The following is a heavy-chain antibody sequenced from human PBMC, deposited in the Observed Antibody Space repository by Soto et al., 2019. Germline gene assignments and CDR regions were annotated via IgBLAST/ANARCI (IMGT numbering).Heavy chain of an antibody. CDR1: GYSISSTDYY. CDR3: VRTAREGAVAPHWFDR. D-gene: IGHD2-21*02. J-gene: IGHJ5*02. Sequence: PSETLSLTCPVSGYSISSTDYYWSWIRQAPGKGLEWIGYVYYTGSTYYNPSLMSRLTISVDTSKNQFSLKLTSVTAAETAVYYCVRTAREGAVAPHWFDRWGQGTQVTVSS. V-gene: IGHV4-30-4*01. CDR2: VYYTGST.